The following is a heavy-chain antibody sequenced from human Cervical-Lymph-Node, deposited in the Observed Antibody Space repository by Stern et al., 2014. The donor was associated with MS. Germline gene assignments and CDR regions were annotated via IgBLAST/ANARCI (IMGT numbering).Heavy chain of an antibody. CDR2: IYSGGST. Sequence: VQLGQSGGGLVQPGGSLRLSCAASGFTVSSSFVSWVRQAPGKGLEWISVIYSGGSTYFADSVKGRFTLSRHNSNNTLYLQMNSLRPEDTAVYYCARNGYSIGWDHDAFDIWGQGTMVTVSS. D-gene: IGHD6-19*01. J-gene: IGHJ3*02. CDR3: ARNGYSIGWDHDAFDI. CDR1: GFTVSSSF. V-gene: IGHV3-53*04.